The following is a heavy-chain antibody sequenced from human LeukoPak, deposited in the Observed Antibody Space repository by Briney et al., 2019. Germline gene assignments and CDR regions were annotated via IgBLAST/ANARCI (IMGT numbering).Heavy chain of an antibody. J-gene: IGHJ4*02. Sequence: GGSLRLSCAASGFTFSDYYMSWIRQAPGKGLEWVSCISSSGSTIYYADSVKGRFTISRDNAKNSLYLQMSSLRAEDTALYYCAKDQRFGDLDDYRGQGTLVTVSS. V-gene: IGHV3-11*01. CDR2: ISSSGSTI. CDR1: GFTFSDYY. CDR3: AKDQRFGDLDDY. D-gene: IGHD3-10*01.